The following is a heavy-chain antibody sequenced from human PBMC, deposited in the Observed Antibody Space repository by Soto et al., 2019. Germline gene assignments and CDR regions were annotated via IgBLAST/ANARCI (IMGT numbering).Heavy chain of an antibody. CDR1: GGSISSGVYY. V-gene: IGHV4-31*03. CDR3: ARDSGCSSTSCRKMDV. CDR2: IYYSGST. Sequence: QVQLQESGPGLVKPSQTLSLTCTVSGGSISSGVYYWSWIRQHPGKGLEWIGYIYYSGSTYYNPSLKSRVTISVDTSKNQFSLKLSSVTAADTAVYYCARDSGCSSTSCRKMDVWGKGTTVTVSS. D-gene: IGHD2-2*01. J-gene: IGHJ6*04.